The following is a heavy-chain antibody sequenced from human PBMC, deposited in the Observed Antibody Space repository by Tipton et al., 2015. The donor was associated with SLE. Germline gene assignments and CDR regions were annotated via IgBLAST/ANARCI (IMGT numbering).Heavy chain of an antibody. CDR2: IWYDGSNK. CDR3: ARARAVAGSIDY. J-gene: IGHJ4*02. Sequence: SLRLSCAASGFTFSSYGMHWVRQAPGKGLEWVAVIWYDGSNKYYADSVKGRFTISRDNAKNSLYLQMNCLRAEDTAVYYCARARAVAGSIDYWGQGTLVTVSS. CDR1: GFTFSSYG. D-gene: IGHD6-19*01. V-gene: IGHV3-33*01.